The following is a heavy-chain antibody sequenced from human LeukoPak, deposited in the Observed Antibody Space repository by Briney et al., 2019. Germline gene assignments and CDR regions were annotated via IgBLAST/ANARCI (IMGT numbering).Heavy chain of an antibody. V-gene: IGHV3-7*01. CDR3: AREFTSAYSGSSRGL. D-gene: IGHD1-26*01. J-gene: IGHJ4*02. CDR1: GFIVSSNY. CDR2: IKQDGSEK. Sequence: GGSLGLSCAGSGFIVSSNYMSWVRQAPGKGLEWVANIKQDGSEKYYVDSVKGRFTISRDNAKNSLYLQMNSLRGEDTAVYYCAREFTSAYSGSSRGLWGQGTLVTVSS.